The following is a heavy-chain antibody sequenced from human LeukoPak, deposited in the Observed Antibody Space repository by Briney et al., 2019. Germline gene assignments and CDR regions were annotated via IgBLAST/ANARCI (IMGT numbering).Heavy chain of an antibody. CDR3: AKSGYSSGWFRAFNI. J-gene: IGHJ3*02. CDR1: GFIFNYYA. D-gene: IGHD6-19*01. CDR2: ISGSDGST. Sequence: AGGSLRLSCATSGFIFNYYAMSWVRQAPGKGLEWVSGISGSDGSTYYADSVKGRFSISRDNSKKTLFLQMNSLRAEDTAVYYCAKSGYSSGWFRAFNIWGQGTLVTVSS. V-gene: IGHV3-23*01.